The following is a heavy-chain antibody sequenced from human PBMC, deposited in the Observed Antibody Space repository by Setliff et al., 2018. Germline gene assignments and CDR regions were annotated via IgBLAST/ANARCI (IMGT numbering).Heavy chain of an antibody. CDR3: ARGSYGLTEHY. V-gene: IGHV3-23*01. Sequence: PGGSLRLSCAASGFTFSRYAMSWVRQAPGKGLQWVASISDGARPYYADSVLGRFTISRDDSKNTLYLQMNSLRADDTAVYYCARGSYGLTEHYWGQGTLVTVSS. CDR2: ISDGARP. CDR1: GFTFSRYA. J-gene: IGHJ4*02. D-gene: IGHD5-18*01.